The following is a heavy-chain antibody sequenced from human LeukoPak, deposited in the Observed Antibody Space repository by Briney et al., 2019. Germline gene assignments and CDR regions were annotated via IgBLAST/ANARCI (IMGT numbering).Heavy chain of an antibody. CDR3: AKGGWGTVLDY. V-gene: IGHV3-23*01. D-gene: IGHD3-16*01. J-gene: IGHJ4*02. Sequence: GGSLRLSCAASGFTFYTYAMSWVRQAPGKGLEWVSAIGGSGGSTFYADSVMGRFTISRDNSKNTLFLQLNGLRADDTAVYYCAKGGWGTVLDYWGQGTLVTVSS. CDR2: IGGSGGST. CDR1: GFTFYTYA.